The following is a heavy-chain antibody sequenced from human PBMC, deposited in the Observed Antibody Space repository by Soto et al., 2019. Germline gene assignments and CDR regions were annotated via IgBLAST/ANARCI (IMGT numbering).Heavy chain of an antibody. D-gene: IGHD2-15*01. CDR2: INPNSGGT. CDR1: GYTFTVYY. Sequence: ASVKVSCKASGYTFTVYYMHCVLQSPGQGLEWMGWINPNSGGTNYAQKFQGRVTMTRDTSISTAYMELSRLRSDDTAVYYCATDCSGGSCNFDYWGQGTLVTVSS. CDR3: ATDCSGGSCNFDY. J-gene: IGHJ4*02. V-gene: IGHV1-2*02.